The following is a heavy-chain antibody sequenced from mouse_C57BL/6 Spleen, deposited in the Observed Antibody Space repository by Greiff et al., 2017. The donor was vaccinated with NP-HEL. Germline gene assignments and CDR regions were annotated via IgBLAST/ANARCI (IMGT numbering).Heavy chain of an antibody. CDR2: IDPSDSYT. J-gene: IGHJ2*01. V-gene: IGHV1-50*01. D-gene: IGHD1-1*01. CDR1: GYTFTSYW. Sequence: VQLQQSGAELVKPGASVKLSCKASGYTFTSYWMQWVKQRPGQGLEWIGEIDPSDSYTNYNQKFKGKAKLTVDTSSSTAYMPLSSLTSEDSAVYYCARGENYYGSSYYFDYWGQGTTLTVSS. CDR3: ARGENYYGSSYYFDY.